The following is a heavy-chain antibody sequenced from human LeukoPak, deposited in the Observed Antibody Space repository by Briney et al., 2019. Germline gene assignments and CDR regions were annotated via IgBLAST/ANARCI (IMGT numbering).Heavy chain of an antibody. D-gene: IGHD2-21*02. CDR3: ATDNDVTLYY. Sequence: ASVQVSCKASGYTFTDYYLHWVRRAPGQGLEGMGWINPRSGGTRCTQKFQGRVTMTRDTSISTVYRDLSGMTCDDTALYFSATDNDVTLYYWGQGTLVTVSS. CDR2: INPRSGGT. V-gene: IGHV1-2*02. J-gene: IGHJ4*02. CDR1: GYTFTDYY.